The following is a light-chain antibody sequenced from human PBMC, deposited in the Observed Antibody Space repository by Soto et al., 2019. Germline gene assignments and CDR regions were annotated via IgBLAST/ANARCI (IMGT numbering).Light chain of an antibody. J-gene: IGKJ4*01. V-gene: IGKV1-6*01. CDR3: LQDYDYPLT. Sequence: AIQMTQSPSSLSASVGDRVTIGCRASQGIKDDLGWYQQKPGKAPKLVIYAASILQTGVPSRFICSGSGTDFTLTISSLQPEDFATYYGLQDYDYPLTFDGGTKVEIK. CDR1: QGIKDD. CDR2: AAS.